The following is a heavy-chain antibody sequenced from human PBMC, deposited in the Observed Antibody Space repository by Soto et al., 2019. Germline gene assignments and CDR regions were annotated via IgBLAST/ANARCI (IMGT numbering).Heavy chain of an antibody. CDR2: IYYSGST. J-gene: IGHJ5*02. CDR1: GGSISSSSYY. CDR3: ARQSDILTGYWNWFDP. V-gene: IGHV4-39*01. D-gene: IGHD3-9*01. Sequence: PSETLSLTCTVSGGSISSSSYYWGWIRQPPGKGLEWIGSIYYSGSTYYNPSLKSRVTISVDTSKNQFSLKLSSVTAADTAVYYCARQSDILTGYWNWFDPWGQGTLVTVS.